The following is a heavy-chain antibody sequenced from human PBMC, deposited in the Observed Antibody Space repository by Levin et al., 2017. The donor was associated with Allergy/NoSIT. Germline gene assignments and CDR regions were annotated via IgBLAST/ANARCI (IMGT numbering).Heavy chain of an antibody. CDR2: ISSSGTYM. CDR1: GFTFSSYS. V-gene: IGHV3-21*01. D-gene: IGHD2-15*01. Sequence: GGSLRLSCAASGFTFSSYSMNWVRQAPGKGLEWVSSISSSGTYMYYADSVKGRFTISRDNAKNSLFLLMNSLRAEDTAVYYCARESSIDMVVVVPLFDFDYWGQGTPVTVSS. CDR3: ARESSIDMVVVVPLFDFDY. J-gene: IGHJ4*02.